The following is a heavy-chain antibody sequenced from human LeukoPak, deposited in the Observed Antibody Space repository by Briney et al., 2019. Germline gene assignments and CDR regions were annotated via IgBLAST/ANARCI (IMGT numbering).Heavy chain of an antibody. Sequence: GGSLRLSCAASGFTVSSNYMSWVRQAPGKGLEWVSVIYSAGSTYYADSVKGRFTISRHNSKNTLYLQMNSLRAEDTAVYYCAREGYSSTNYFDYWGQGTLVTVSS. CDR2: IYSAGST. CDR3: AREGYSSTNYFDY. V-gene: IGHV3-53*01. D-gene: IGHD6-13*01. J-gene: IGHJ4*02. CDR1: GFTVSSNY.